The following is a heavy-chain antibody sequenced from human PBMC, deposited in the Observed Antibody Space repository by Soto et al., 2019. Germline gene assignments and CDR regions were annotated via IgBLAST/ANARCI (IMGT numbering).Heavy chain of an antibody. Sequence: ETLSLTCAVSGYSISSGYYWGWIRQPPGKGLEWLGTTYYGASSYYNPSLRSRITILLDASTNQLSLKLSSVTAADTAVYFCVRVAGSASWYETDSWGQGILVTVS. V-gene: IGHV4-38-2*01. CDR3: VRVAGSASWYETDS. J-gene: IGHJ4*02. CDR2: TYYGASS. CDR1: GYSISSGYY. D-gene: IGHD6-13*01.